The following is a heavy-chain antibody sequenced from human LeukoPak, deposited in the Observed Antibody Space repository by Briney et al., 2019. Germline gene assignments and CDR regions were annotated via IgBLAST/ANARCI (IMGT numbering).Heavy chain of an antibody. V-gene: IGHV3-23*01. J-gene: IGHJ4*02. D-gene: IGHD3-3*01. CDR1: GFTFSSYS. Sequence: PGGSMRLSCAASGFTFSSYSMSWVRQAPGEGLEWVSAVSGSGGSTYYADSVKGRFTISRDNSKNTLYLQMNSLRAEDTAVYYCAKDMGGVVIKSAGLDYWGQGTLVTVSS. CDR3: AKDMGGVVIKSAGLDY. CDR2: VSGSGGST.